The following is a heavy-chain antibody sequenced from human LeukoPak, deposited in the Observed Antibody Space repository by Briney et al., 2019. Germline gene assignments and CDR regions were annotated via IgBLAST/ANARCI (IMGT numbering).Heavy chain of an antibody. CDR3: ARDRTGTKLADHDAFDI. Sequence: PGGSLRLSCAASGFTFSSYGMHWVRQAPGKGLEWVAVIWYDGSNKYYADSVKGRFTISRDNSKNSLYLQMNSLRAEDTAVYYCARDRTGTKLADHDAFDIWGQGTMVTVSS. CDR1: GFTFSSYG. J-gene: IGHJ3*02. D-gene: IGHD1-7*01. V-gene: IGHV3-33*01. CDR2: IWYDGSNK.